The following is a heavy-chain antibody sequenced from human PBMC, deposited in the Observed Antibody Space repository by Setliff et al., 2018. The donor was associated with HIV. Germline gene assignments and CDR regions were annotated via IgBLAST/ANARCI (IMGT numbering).Heavy chain of an antibody. Sequence: GESLKISCKGSGDKFSNYWLGWVRQMPGKGLEWIGVIYPDDSDTRYSPSFKGQVTISADKSITTAYLQWSSLRVSDTAMYYCAKGGGLSFRYHDWFVKIWGQGTLVTVSS. CDR2: IYPDDSDT. V-gene: IGHV5-51*01. CDR3: AKGGGLSFRYHDWFVKI. D-gene: IGHD3-9*01. CDR1: GDKFSNYW. J-gene: IGHJ3*02.